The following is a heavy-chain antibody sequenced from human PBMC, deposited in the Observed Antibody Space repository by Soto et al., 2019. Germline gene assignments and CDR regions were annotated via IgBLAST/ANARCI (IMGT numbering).Heavy chain of an antibody. Sequence: QITLKESGPTLVKPTQTLTLTCTFSGFSLSTSGVGVGWIRQPPGKALEWLALIYWDHDKRYSPSLKSRLTIXMXFFKYQLVLTMTYMDRVDTATYYLANTNTRVRELEYWGKGTLDTISP. CDR3: ANTNTRVRELEY. CDR2: IYWDHDK. CDR1: GFSLSTSGVG. J-gene: IGHJ4*02. D-gene: IGHD3-10*01. V-gene: IGHV2-5*02.